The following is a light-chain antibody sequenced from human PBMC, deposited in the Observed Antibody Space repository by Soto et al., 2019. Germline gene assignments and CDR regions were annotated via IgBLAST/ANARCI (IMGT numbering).Light chain of an antibody. J-gene: IGKJ1*01. CDR1: QSVSSSY. CDR2: GAS. V-gene: IGKV3-20*01. Sequence: ESVLTQSPGTLSLSPGEKATLSCRASQSVSSSYLAWYQQKPGQAPRLFLYGASSRSTGIPDRFSGSGSGTDFTLAVSRLEPEDFAVYYCQQFGSSSWTFVQGTKVDIK. CDR3: QQFGSSSWT.